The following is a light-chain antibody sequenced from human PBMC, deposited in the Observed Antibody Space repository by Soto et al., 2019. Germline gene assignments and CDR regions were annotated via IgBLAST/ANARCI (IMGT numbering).Light chain of an antibody. V-gene: IGKV1-12*01. J-gene: IGKJ2*01. Sequence: DIQMTQSPSSVSASVGNRVTITCRASQGISYWLAWYQQKPGKAPKLLIYDASTLQSGVPSRFSGSGSGTDFTLTINSLQTEDIATYYCQQSYSFPRTFCQGTKLEIK. CDR1: QGISYW. CDR2: DAS. CDR3: QQSYSFPRT.